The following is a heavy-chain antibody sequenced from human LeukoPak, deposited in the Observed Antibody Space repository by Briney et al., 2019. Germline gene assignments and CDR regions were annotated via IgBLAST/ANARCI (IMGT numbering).Heavy chain of an antibody. CDR2: MWFGATT. D-gene: IGHD1-26*01. CDR1: GDSISSSNSY. V-gene: IGHV4-39*07. J-gene: IGHJ4*02. Sequence: SETLSLTCTVSGDSISSSNSYWGWIRQPPGKGLEWIGSMWFGATTSYDPSLKSRVTISIDPSKNQFSLKLSSVTAADTALYYCARGRRGSYFQDYWGQGTLVTASS. CDR3: ARGRRGSYFQDY.